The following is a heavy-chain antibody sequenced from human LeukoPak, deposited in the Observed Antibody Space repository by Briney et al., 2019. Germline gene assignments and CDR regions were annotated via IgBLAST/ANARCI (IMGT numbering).Heavy chain of an antibody. CDR2: VSFDGSNK. CDR1: GFSLSSYA. V-gene: IGHV3-30*04. Sequence: GGSLRLSCEASGFSLSSYAFHWVRQAPGKGLEWVSFVSFDGSNKYYADSVKGRFTISRDNSKNTLYLQMNSLRAEDTAVYYCAKTSSIVATSHPLDYWGQGTLVTVSS. CDR3: AKTSSIVATSHPLDY. D-gene: IGHD5-12*01. J-gene: IGHJ4*02.